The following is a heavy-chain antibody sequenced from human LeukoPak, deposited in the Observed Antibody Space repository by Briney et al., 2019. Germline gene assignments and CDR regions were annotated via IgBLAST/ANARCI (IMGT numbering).Heavy chain of an antibody. V-gene: IGHV3-7*01. CDR1: GFTLSSYW. CDR3: ARDVGVAATSEFDY. Sequence: GGSLRLSCAASGFTLSSYWMSWVRQAPGKGLEWVANIREDGREKYYVDSVKGRFTISRDNAKNSLYLQLNSLRAEDTAVYYCARDVGVAATSEFDYWGQGTLVTVSS. D-gene: IGHD2-15*01. J-gene: IGHJ4*02. CDR2: IREDGREK.